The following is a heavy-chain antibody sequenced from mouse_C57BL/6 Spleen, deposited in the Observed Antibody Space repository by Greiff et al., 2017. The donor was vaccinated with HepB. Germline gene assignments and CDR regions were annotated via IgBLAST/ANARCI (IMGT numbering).Heavy chain of an antibody. Sequence: VKLQESGAELVRPGTSVKVSCKASGYAFTNYLIEWVKQRPGQGLEWIGVINPGSGGTNYNEKFKGKATLTADKSSSTAYMQLSSLTSEDSAVYCCASGGGGLLSYYAMDYWGQGTSVTVSS. CDR2: INPGSGGT. CDR3: ASGGGGLLSYYAMDY. CDR1: GYAFTNYL. J-gene: IGHJ4*01. V-gene: IGHV1-54*01. D-gene: IGHD1-1*01.